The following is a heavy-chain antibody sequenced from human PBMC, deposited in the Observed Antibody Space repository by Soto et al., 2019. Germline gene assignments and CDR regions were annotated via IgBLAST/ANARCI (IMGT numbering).Heavy chain of an antibody. J-gene: IGHJ6*02. CDR1: GFTFSSYA. D-gene: IGHD2-2*02. Sequence: GGSLRLSCAASGFTFSSYAMSWVRQAPGKGLEWVSAISGSGGSTYYADSVKGRFTISRDNSKNTLYLQMNSLRAEDTAVYYCAKDLHDCSSTSCYIGGGYYYYHYGMDVWGQGTTVTVSS. CDR2: ISGSGGST. CDR3: AKDLHDCSSTSCYIGGGYYYYHYGMDV. V-gene: IGHV3-23*01.